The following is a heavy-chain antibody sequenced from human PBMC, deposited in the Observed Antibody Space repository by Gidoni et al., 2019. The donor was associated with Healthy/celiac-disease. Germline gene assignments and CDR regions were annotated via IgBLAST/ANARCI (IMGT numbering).Heavy chain of an antibody. CDR2: IYHSGST. D-gene: IGHD1-26*01. CDR3: AREEWELLFDY. J-gene: IGHJ4*02. CDR1: GYSISSGYS. V-gene: IGHV4-38-2*02. Sequence: QVQLQESGPGLVKPSETLSLTCAVSGYSISSGYSWGWIRPPPGKGLEWIGSIYHSGSTYYNPSLKSRVTISVDTSKNQFSLKLSSVTAADTAVYYCAREEWELLFDYWGQGTLVTVSS.